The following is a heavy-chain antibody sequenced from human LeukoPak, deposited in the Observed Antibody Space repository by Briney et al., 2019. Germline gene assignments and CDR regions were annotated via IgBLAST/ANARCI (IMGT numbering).Heavy chain of an antibody. J-gene: IGHJ4*02. CDR1: GFTFSSYEM. CDR2: IYHSGST. CDR3: ARSHSSGWSDY. V-gene: IGHV4-4*02. D-gene: IGHD6-19*01. Sequence: GSLRLSCAASGFTFSSYEMNWVRQPPGKGLEWIGEIYHSGSTNYNPSLKSRVTISVDKSKNQFSLKLSSVTAADTAVYYCARSHSSGWSDYWGQGTLVTVSS.